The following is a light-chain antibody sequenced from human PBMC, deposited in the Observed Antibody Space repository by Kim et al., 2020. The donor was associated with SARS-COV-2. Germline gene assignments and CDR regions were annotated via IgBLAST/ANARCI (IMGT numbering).Light chain of an antibody. Sequence: QAVVTQESSLTVSPGGTVTLTCGFSTEAVTTGHWHYWFQQKPGQVPRTLIYDTTNRHSWTPARFSGSLLGGKAALTLSGAQPEDEADYYCALSHFGDLTFGGGTQLTVL. V-gene: IGLV7-46*01. CDR2: DTT. J-gene: IGLJ2*01. CDR1: TEAVTTGHW. CDR3: ALSHFGDLT.